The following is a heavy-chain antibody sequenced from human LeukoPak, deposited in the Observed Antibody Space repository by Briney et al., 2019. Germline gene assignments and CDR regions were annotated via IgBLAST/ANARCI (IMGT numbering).Heavy chain of an antibody. CDR2: IRGSGAGT. D-gene: IGHD3-16*01. J-gene: IGHJ4*02. CDR1: GFTFSNSA. CDR3: AEAAGGSSDY. V-gene: IGHV3-23*01. Sequence: GGSLRLSFAASGFTFSNSAMNWVRQAPGKGLEWVSTIRGSGAGTYYADSVKGRFTISRDNSKNTLYLQMNSLRAEDTAVYYCAEAAGGSSDYWGQGTLVTVSS.